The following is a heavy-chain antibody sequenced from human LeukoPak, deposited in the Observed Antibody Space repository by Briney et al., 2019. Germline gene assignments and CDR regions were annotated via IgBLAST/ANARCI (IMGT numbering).Heavy chain of an antibody. CDR2: INPNSGGT. J-gene: IGHJ4*02. V-gene: IGHV1-2*02. CDR1: GYTFTSYY. D-gene: IGHD1-26*01. CDR3: ARELSDGSYPDY. Sequence: ASVKVSCKASGYTFTSYYMHWVRQAPGQGLEWMGWINPNSGGTNYAQKFQGRVTMTRDTSVSTAYMELSRLRSDDTAVYYCARELSDGSYPDYWGQGTLVTVSS.